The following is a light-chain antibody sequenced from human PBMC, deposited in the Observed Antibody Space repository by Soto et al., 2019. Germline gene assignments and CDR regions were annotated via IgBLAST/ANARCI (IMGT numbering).Light chain of an antibody. J-gene: IGLJ1*01. CDR3: SSYAGSNTVYV. V-gene: IGLV2-8*01. Sequence: QSVLTQPPSASGSPGQSVTISCTGTSSDVGGYNYVSWYQQHPGKAPKLMIYEVSKRPSGVPDRFSGSKSGNTASLTVSGLQAEDEAAYYCSSYAGSNTVYVFGTGTKLTVL. CDR1: SSDVGGYNY. CDR2: EVS.